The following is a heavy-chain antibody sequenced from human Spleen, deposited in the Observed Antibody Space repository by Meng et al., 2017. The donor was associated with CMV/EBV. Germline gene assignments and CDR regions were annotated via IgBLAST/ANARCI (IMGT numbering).Heavy chain of an antibody. CDR3: ARHPKDYYDSSSGFDY. V-gene: IGHV4-59*05. CDR1: GGSISSYY. D-gene: IGHD3-22*01. CDR2: VFYTGTT. Sequence: SETLSLTCTVSGGSISSYYWSWIRQPPGKGLEWIGSVFYTGTTYYKPSLRSRVTISADTSKNQFSLKLSSVTAADTAVYYCARHPKDYYDSSSGFDYWGQGTLVTVSS. J-gene: IGHJ4*02.